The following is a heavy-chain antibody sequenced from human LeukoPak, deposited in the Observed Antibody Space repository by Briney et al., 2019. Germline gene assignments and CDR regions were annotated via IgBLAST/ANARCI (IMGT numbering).Heavy chain of an antibody. D-gene: IGHD6-19*01. J-gene: IGHJ4*02. V-gene: IGHV3-33*01. CDR2: IWYDGSNK. Sequence: GGSLRLSCAASGFTFSSYGIDWFRQAPGKGLEWVAVIWYDGSNKYYADSVKGRFTISRDNSKNTVSLQMNSLRAEDTAVYYCARLGSGWSFDFWGQGTLVAVSS. CDR3: ARLGSGWSFDF. CDR1: GFTFSSYG.